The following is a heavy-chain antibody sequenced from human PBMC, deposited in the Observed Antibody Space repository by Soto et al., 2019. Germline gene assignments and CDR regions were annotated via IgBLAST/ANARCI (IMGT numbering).Heavy chain of an antibody. CDR1: GFTFSNYA. J-gene: IGHJ4*02. D-gene: IGHD3-3*01. CDR2: ISYDGSNK. V-gene: IGHV3-30-3*01. Sequence: VGSLRLSCAPSGFTFSNYAMHWVRQAPGKGLEWVAVISYDGSNKYYADSVKGRFTISRDNSKNTLYLQMNSLRAEDTAVYYCARDKRDLRFLEWSYYFDYWGQGTLVNVSS. CDR3: ARDKRDLRFLEWSYYFDY.